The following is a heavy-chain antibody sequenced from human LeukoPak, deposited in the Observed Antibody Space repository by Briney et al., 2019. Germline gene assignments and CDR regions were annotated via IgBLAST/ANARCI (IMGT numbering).Heavy chain of an antibody. CDR1: GYTFTGYY. J-gene: IGHJ6*04. D-gene: IGHD3-10*01. CDR2: INPNSGGT. V-gene: IGHV1-2*02. CDR3: ARIYINYYGSGLDV. Sequence: ASVRVSCKAYGYTFTGYYMHWVRQAPGQGLEWMGWINPNSGGTNYAQKFQGRVTMTRDTSISTAYMELSRLRSDDTAVYYCARIYINYYGSGLDVWGKGTTVTISS.